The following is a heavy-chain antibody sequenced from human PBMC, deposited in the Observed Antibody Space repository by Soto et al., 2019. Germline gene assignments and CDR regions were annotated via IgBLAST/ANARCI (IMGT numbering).Heavy chain of an antibody. J-gene: IGHJ3*02. CDR3: ARDVSVVRGIRDAFDI. CDR2: TSPAGSST. Sequence: DVQLVESGGGIVQPGGSLRLSCAASGFTVTSYWMHWVRQAPGKGLVWVSRTSPAGSSTYYADFVRGRFTISKDTAKNTLYLQMNSLRAEDTAVYYCARDVSVVRGIRDAFDIWGQGTMVTVSS. CDR1: GFTVTSYW. D-gene: IGHD3-10*01. V-gene: IGHV3-74*01.